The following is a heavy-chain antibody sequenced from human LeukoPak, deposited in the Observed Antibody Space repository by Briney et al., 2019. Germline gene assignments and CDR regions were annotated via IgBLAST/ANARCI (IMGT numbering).Heavy chain of an antibody. J-gene: IGHJ4*02. V-gene: IGHV4-59*12. D-gene: IGHD3-22*01. Sequence: SETLSLTCTVSGGSISSYYWSWIQQPPGKGLEWIGYIYYSGSTNYNPSLKSRVTISVDTSKNQFSLKLSSVTAADTAVYYCAREPYDSSGYYDYWGQGTLVTVSS. CDR1: GGSISSYY. CDR3: AREPYDSSGYYDY. CDR2: IYYSGST.